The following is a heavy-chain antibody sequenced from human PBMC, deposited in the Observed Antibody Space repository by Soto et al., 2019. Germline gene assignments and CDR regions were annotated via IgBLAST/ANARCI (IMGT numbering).Heavy chain of an antibody. D-gene: IGHD6-13*01. CDR1: GFTFSNYN. J-gene: IGHJ5*02. CDR2: ISSGSSSI. V-gene: IGHV3-48*02. Sequence: GGSLRLSCTASGFTFSNYNMTWVRQAPGKGLEWVSYISSGSSSIHYADSVKGRFTISRENAKNSLYLQMNSLRDEDTAMYYCARVNKGAGAAATNWRFDPWGQGTLVTLSS. CDR3: ARVNKGAGAAATNWRFDP.